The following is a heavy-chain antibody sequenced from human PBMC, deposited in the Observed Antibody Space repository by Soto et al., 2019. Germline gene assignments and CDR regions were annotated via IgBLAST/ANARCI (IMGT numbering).Heavy chain of an antibody. D-gene: IGHD2-8*01. V-gene: IGHV3-21*01. CDR1: GFTFSDYS. J-gene: IGHJ4*02. CDR2: ISSNSNYI. Sequence: PGGSLRLSCAASGFTFSDYSLNWVRRAPGKGLEWVSSISSNSNYIYYADSVKGRFTISRDNAKNSLFLQMDSLRAEDTAIYFCFRGANSAFNWGLGTLVTVSS. CDR3: FRGANSAFN.